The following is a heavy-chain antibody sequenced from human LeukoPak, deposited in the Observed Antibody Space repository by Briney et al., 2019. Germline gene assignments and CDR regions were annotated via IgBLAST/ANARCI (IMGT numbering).Heavy chain of an antibody. Sequence: GGSLRLSCAASGFTFRSYSMNWVRQAPGKGLEWVSSINSDSNYIYYADSVQGRFTISRDNAKNSLYLQMNSLRAEDTAVYYCARVLLWFGDLYGMDVWGQGTTVTVSS. D-gene: IGHD3-10*01. V-gene: IGHV3-21*01. J-gene: IGHJ6*02. CDR2: INSDSNYI. CDR1: GFTFRSYS. CDR3: ARVLLWFGDLYGMDV.